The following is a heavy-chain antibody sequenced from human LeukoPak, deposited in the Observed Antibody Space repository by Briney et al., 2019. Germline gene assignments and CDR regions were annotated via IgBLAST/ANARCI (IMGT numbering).Heavy chain of an antibody. CDR3: AIDASAYCSGGSWYPNWFDP. V-gene: IGHV1-18*01. J-gene: IGHJ5*02. CDR2: ISAYNGNT. Sequence: GASVKVSRKASGYTFTSYGISGVRQAPGQGLEWMGWISAYNGNTNYAQKLQGRVTMNTDTSTSTAYMELRGLRSDDTGVYYCAIDASAYCSGGSWYPNWFDPWGEGTLVTVSS. CDR1: GYTFTSYG. D-gene: IGHD2-15*01.